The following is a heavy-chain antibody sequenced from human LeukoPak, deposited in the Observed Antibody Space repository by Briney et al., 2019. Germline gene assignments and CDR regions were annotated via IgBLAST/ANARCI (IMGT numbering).Heavy chain of an antibody. CDR2: ISYDGGNT. J-gene: IGHJ4*02. V-gene: IGHV3-30-3*01. Sequence: PGGSLRLSCAASGITFSSNAIHWVRQAPGKGLEWVAEISYDGGNTYYADSVKGRFTISRDNSKNTLYLQMNSLRAEDTAVYYCAKEGTGIHFDYWGQGTLVTVSS. D-gene: IGHD1-1*01. CDR1: GITFSSNA. CDR3: AKEGTGIHFDY.